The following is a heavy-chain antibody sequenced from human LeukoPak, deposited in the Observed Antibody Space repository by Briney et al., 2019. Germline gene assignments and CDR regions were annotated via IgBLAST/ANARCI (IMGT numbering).Heavy chain of an antibody. Sequence: PGGSLRLSCVASGFTFGSYTMNWVRQAPRKGLEWVSSISGSSAYTSYADSTQGRFIISRDNAKKSLYLQLNSLRAEDTAVYYCARDPCSGGTCYSRGFDYWGQGSLVSVSS. J-gene: IGHJ4*02. CDR2: ISGSSAYT. CDR3: ARDPCSGGTCYSRGFDY. D-gene: IGHD2-15*01. V-gene: IGHV3-21*01. CDR1: GFTFGSYT.